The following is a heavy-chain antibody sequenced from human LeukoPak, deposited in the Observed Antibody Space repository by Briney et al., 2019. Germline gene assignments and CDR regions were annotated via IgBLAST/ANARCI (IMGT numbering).Heavy chain of an antibody. J-gene: IGHJ4*02. CDR3: ARGSQSTWGFFAY. Sequence: GRSLRLSCAASGFTFSNYGMHWVRQAPGKGLQWVAVIWYDGSNEYYTGSVKGRFTISRDNAHNTLYLQMNSLRAEDTAVCYCARGSQSTWGFFAYWGQGTRVTVSS. CDR2: IWYDGSNE. CDR1: GFTFSNYG. D-gene: IGHD1-1*01. V-gene: IGHV3-33*01.